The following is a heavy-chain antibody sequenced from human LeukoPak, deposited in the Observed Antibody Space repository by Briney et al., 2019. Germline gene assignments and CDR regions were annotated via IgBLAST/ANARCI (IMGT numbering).Heavy chain of an antibody. Sequence: GGSLRLSCAASGFTFSSYWMSWVRQAPGKGLEWVANIKQDGSEKYYVDSVKGRFTISRDNAKNSLYLQMNSLRAEDTAVYYCARALEARGVTGFDYWGQGTLVTVSS. J-gene: IGHJ4*02. CDR3: ARALEARGVTGFDY. D-gene: IGHD3-10*01. V-gene: IGHV3-7*01. CDR2: IKQDGSEK. CDR1: GFTFSSYW.